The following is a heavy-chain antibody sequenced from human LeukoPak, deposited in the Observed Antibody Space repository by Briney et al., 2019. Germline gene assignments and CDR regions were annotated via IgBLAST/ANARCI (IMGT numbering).Heavy chain of an antibody. CDR3: ANYYDSSGYYPHFDY. V-gene: IGHV4-59*12. CDR1: GGSISSYY. J-gene: IGHJ4*02. D-gene: IGHD3-22*01. CDR2: IYYSGST. Sequence: SETLSLTCTVSGGSISSYYWSWIRQPPGKGLEWIGYIYYSGSTNYNPSLKSRVTISVDTSKNQFSLKLSSVTAADTAVYYCANYYDSSGYYPHFDYWGQGTLVTVSS.